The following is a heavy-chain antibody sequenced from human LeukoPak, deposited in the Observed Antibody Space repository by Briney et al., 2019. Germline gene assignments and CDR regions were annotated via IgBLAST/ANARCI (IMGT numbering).Heavy chain of an antibody. Sequence: PGGSLRLSCAASGFTFSSYAMSWVRQAPGRGLEWVSSITGSTGSTSYADSVKGRFTISRDNSKNTLYLQMNSLRAEDTAVYYCAKDRDYYDSSGYYHFDCWGQGTLVTVSS. CDR1: GFTFSSYA. CDR3: AKDRDYYDSSGYYHFDC. V-gene: IGHV3-23*01. D-gene: IGHD3-22*01. J-gene: IGHJ4*02. CDR2: ITGSTGST.